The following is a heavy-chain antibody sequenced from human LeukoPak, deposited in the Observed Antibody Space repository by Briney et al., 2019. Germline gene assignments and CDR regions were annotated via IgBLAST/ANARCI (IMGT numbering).Heavy chain of an antibody. CDR2: ISYNGRT. CDR1: GGSISNYY. Sequence: SETLSLTCTVSGGSISNYYWSWIRQPPGKGLEWIGYISYNGRTNYNPSLKSRVTISVDTSKNQFSLKLSSVTAADTAVYYCARVGRGDYTWGSYSFDYWGQGTLVTVSS. D-gene: IGHD3-16*01. J-gene: IGHJ4*02. CDR3: ARVGRGDYTWGSYSFDY. V-gene: IGHV4-59*01.